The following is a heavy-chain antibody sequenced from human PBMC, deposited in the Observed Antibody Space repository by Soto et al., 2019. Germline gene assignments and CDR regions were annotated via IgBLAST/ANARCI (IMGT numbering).Heavy chain of an antibody. J-gene: IGHJ3*02. Sequence: GGSLRLSCAASGFTFSSYAMSWVRQAPGKGLEWVSAISGSGGSTYYADSVKGRFTISRDNSKNTLYLQMNSLRAEDTAVYYCAKGVLRFLEWLPSDAFDIWGQGIMVTVSS. D-gene: IGHD3-3*01. CDR2: ISGSGGST. CDR3: AKGVLRFLEWLPSDAFDI. V-gene: IGHV3-23*01. CDR1: GFTFSSYA.